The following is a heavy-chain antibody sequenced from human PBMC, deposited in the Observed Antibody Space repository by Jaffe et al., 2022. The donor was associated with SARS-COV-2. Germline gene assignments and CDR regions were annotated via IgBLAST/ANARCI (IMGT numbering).Heavy chain of an antibody. V-gene: IGHV4-34*01. CDR3: ARGLKWLRSNWFDP. Sequence: QVQLQQWGAGLLKPSETLSLTCAVYGGSFSGYYWSWIRQPPGKGLEWIGEINHSGSTNYNPSLKSRVTISVDTSKNQFSLKLSSVTAADTAVYYCARGLKWLRSNWFDPWGQGTLVTVSS. CDR2: INHSGST. CDR1: GGSFSGYY. D-gene: IGHD5-12*01. J-gene: IGHJ5*02.